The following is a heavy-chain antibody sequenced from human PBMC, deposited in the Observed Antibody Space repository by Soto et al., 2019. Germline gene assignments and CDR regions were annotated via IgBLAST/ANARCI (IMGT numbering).Heavy chain of an antibody. J-gene: IGHJ4*02. Sequence: KPSETLSLTCTVSGGSISSSSYYWGWIRQPPGKGLEWIGSIYYSGSTYYNPSLKSRVTISVDTSKNQFSLKLSSVTAADTAVYYCARREYSSSWYDYWGQGTLVT. CDR3: ARREYSSSWYDY. CDR1: GGSISSSSYY. CDR2: IYYSGST. V-gene: IGHV4-39*01. D-gene: IGHD6-13*01.